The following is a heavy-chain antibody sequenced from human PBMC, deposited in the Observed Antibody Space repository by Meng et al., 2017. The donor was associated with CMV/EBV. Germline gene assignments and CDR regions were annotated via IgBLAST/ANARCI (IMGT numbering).Heavy chain of an antibody. CDR1: GGSFSGYY. J-gene: IGHJ6*02. V-gene: IGHV4-34*01. CDR2: INHSGST. CDR3: ARGMSGRYGYYYYYYGMDV. D-gene: IGHD3-3*01. Sequence: SETLSLTCAVYGGSFSGYYWSWIRQPPGKGLEWIGEINHSGSTNYNPSLKSRVTRSVDTSKNQFSLKLSSVTAADTAVYYCARGMSGRYGYYYYYYGMDVWGQGTTVTVSS.